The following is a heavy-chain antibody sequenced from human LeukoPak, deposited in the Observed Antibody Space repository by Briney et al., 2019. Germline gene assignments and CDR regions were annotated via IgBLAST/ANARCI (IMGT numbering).Heavy chain of an antibody. CDR3: ARLNLVVAIDY. CDR1: GYSFTNYW. J-gene: IGHJ4*02. V-gene: IGHV5-51*01. D-gene: IGHD3-22*01. Sequence: GESLKISCKGSGYSFTNYWIGWVRQMPEKGLEWMGIIYPGDSDTRYSPSFQGQVTISVDKSISTAYLQWSSLRASDTAMYYCARLNLVVAIDYWGQGTLVTVSS. CDR2: IYPGDSDT.